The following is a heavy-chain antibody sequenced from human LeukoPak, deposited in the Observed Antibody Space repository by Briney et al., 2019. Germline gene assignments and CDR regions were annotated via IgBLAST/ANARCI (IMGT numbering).Heavy chain of an antibody. J-gene: IGHJ5*02. CDR2: IIPIFGTA. CDR1: GGTFSSYA. D-gene: IGHD5-24*01. CDR3: ARDRGDGYNSGWFDP. Sequence: SVKVSCKASGGTFSSYAISWVRQAPGQGLEWMGGIIPIFGTANYAQKFQGRVTITADESTSTAYMEPSSLRSEDTAVYYCARDRGDGYNSGWFDPWGQGTLVTVSS. V-gene: IGHV1-69*13.